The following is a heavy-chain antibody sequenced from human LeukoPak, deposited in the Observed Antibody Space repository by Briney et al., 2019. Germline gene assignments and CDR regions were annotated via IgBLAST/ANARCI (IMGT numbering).Heavy chain of an antibody. CDR3: AKDLPAAVD. V-gene: IGHV3-21*01. CDR2: ISRDSTDI. J-gene: IGHJ4*02. D-gene: IGHD2-2*01. CDR1: GFTFSSYS. Sequence: GGSLRLSCAASGFTFSSYSMSWVRQAPGKGLEWVSFISRDSTDIYHADSVKGRFTISRDNAKSSLYLQMNNLRAEDTAIYYCAKDLPAAVDWGQGTLVTVSS.